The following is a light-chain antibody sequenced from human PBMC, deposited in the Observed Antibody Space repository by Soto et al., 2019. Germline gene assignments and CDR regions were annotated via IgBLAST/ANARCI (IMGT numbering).Light chain of an antibody. CDR2: EVS. J-gene: IGLJ2*01. Sequence: QSALTQPPSASGSPGQSVTISCTGTSSDVGGYNYVSWYQQHPGKAPKLMIYEVSKRPSGVPDRFSGSKSGNTASLTVSGXXXXXXXXXXXSSYAGSNNLVVFGGGTKLTVL. CDR3: SSYAGSNNLVV. CDR1: SSDVGGYNY. V-gene: IGLV2-8*01.